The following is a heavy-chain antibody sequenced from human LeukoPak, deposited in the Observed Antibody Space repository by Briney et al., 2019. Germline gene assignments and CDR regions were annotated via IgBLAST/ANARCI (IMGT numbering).Heavy chain of an antibody. CDR2: FYYSGST. CDR3: ARYCTSTSCYLPYYYGMDV. D-gene: IGHD2-2*01. V-gene: IGHV4-39*01. J-gene: IGHJ6*02. CDR1: GDSISSTFYQ. Sequence: SETLSLTCTVSGDSISSTFYQWSWIRQRPGKGLEWIGSFYYSGSTYYNPSLKSRVTISVDTSKNQFSLKLTSVTASDTAVYYCARYCTSTSCYLPYYYGMDVWGQGTTVTVSS.